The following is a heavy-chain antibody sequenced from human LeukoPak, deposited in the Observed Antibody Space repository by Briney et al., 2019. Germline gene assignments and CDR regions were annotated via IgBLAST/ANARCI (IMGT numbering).Heavy chain of an antibody. CDR1: GYTFISYY. J-gene: IGHJ3*02. CDR2: IDPSGGST. CDR3: ARSKSAVAGRYAFDI. Sequence: GASVKVSCKASGYTFISYYMHWVRQAPGQGLEWMGIIDPSGGSTSYAQKFQARVTMTRDTSTRTVYMELSSLRSEDTAVYYCARSKSAVAGRYAFDIWGQGTMVTVSS. D-gene: IGHD6-19*01. V-gene: IGHV1-46*01.